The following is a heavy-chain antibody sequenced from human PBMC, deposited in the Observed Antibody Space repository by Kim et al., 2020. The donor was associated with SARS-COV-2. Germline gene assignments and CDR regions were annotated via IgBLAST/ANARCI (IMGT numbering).Heavy chain of an antibody. J-gene: IGHJ5*02. D-gene: IGHD3-10*01. Sequence: GGSLRLSCAASGFTFSDYYMSWIRQAPGKGLEWVSYISSSSSYTSYADSVKGRFTISRDNAKNSLYLQMNSLRAEDTAVYYCAREYLGSGRGWFDPWGQGTLVTVSS. CDR2: ISSSSSYT. CDR1: GFTFSDYY. CDR3: AREYLGSGRGWFDP. V-gene: IGHV3-11*06.